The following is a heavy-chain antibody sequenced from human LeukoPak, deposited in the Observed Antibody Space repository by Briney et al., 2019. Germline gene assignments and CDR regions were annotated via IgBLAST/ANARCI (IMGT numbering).Heavy chain of an antibody. CDR3: GRVRGDCSGGSCNPTRMDV. D-gene: IGHD2-15*01. J-gene: IGHJ6*02. V-gene: IGHV4-39*07. Sequence: PSETLSLTCTVSGGSISSSSYYWGWIRQPPGKGLEWIGSIYYSGSTYYNPSLKSRVTISVDTSKNQFSLKLSSVTAADTAVYYCGRVRGDCSGGSCNPTRMDVWGQGTTVTVSS. CDR1: GGSISSSSYY. CDR2: IYYSGST.